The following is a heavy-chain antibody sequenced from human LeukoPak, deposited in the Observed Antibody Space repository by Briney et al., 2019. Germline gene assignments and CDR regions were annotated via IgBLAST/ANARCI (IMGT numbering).Heavy chain of an antibody. CDR3: VKDGHSSGNNFDY. V-gene: IGHV3-23*01. Sequence: PGGSLRLSCAASGFTFSNYAMSWVRQAPGKGLEWVSGISGSGGSTYYAGSVKGRFTISRDNSKNTLYLQMNSLRAEDTAVYFCVKDGHSSGNNFDYWGQGTLVTVSS. D-gene: IGHD1-26*01. J-gene: IGHJ4*02. CDR2: ISGSGGST. CDR1: GFTFSNYA.